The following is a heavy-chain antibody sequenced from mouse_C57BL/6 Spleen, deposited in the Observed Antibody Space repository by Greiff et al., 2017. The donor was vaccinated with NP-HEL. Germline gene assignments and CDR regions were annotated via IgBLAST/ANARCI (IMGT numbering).Heavy chain of an antibody. CDR1: GYTFTDYN. V-gene: IGHV1-18*01. D-gene: IGHD2-13*01. CDR3: GRASGDYGGYAMDY. Sequence: EVQLQQSGPELVKPGASVKIPCKASGYTFTDYNMDWVKQSHGKSLEWIGDINPNNGGTIYNQKFKGKATLTVDKSSSTACMELRSLTSEDTAVYYSGRASGDYGGYAMDYWGQGTSVTVSS. CDR2: INPNNGGT. J-gene: IGHJ4*01.